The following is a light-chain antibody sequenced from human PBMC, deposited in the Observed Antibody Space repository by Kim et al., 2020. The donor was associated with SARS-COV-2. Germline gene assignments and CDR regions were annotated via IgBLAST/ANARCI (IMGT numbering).Light chain of an antibody. Sequence: GSGVTSTCRSSQGISSFLAWFQQKPGEAPQHLIYAASTLQSGVPSRFSGSGSGTEYSLTITGLQPEDFATYFCQQFQSYPYTFGQGTKLEI. V-gene: IGKV1-9*01. CDR3: QQFQSYPYT. CDR1: QGISSF. CDR2: AAS. J-gene: IGKJ2*01.